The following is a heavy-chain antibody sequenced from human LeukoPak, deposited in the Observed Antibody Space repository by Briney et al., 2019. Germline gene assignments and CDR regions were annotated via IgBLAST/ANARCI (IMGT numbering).Heavy chain of an antibody. CDR3: ARVGDYDYVWGSYLDY. Sequence: PGGSLRLSCAASGFTFSSYETNWVRQAPGKGLEWVSYISSSGSTIYYADSVKGRFTISRDNAKNSLYLQMNSLRAEDTAVYYCARVGDYDYVWGSYLDYWGQGTLVTVSS. V-gene: IGHV3-48*03. D-gene: IGHD3-16*02. J-gene: IGHJ4*02. CDR1: GFTFSSYE. CDR2: ISSSGSTI.